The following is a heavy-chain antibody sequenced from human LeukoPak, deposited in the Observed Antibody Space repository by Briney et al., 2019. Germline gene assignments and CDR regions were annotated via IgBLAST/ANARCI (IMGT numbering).Heavy chain of an antibody. D-gene: IGHD6-13*01. Sequence: ASGKASCKASGYTFTSYGISWVRQAPGQGLEWMGWISAYNGNTNYAQKLQGRVTMTTDTSTSTAYMELRSLRSDDTAVYYCARVGYSSSWSPVDPWGQGTLVTVSS. CDR1: GYTFTSYG. J-gene: IGHJ5*02. CDR2: ISAYNGNT. V-gene: IGHV1-18*01. CDR3: ARVGYSSSWSPVDP.